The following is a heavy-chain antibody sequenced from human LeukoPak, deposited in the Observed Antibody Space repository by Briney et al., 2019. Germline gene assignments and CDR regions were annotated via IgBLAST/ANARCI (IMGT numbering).Heavy chain of an antibody. CDR1: GFNFGTYD. Sequence: GGSLRLSCVASGFNFGTYDMHWVRQAAGKGLEWVSAIGIAGDTHYLDSVRGRFTISRENGKNSFYLQMNSLSAGDTAVYYCAKDSQGYYDFWTSNWFDPWGQGTLVTVSS. J-gene: IGHJ5*02. CDR2: IGIAGDT. D-gene: IGHD3-3*01. V-gene: IGHV3-13*01. CDR3: AKDSQGYYDFWTSNWFDP.